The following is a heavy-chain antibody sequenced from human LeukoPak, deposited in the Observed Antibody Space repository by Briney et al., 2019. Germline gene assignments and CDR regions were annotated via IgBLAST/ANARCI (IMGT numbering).Heavy chain of an antibody. J-gene: IGHJ4*02. Sequence: PSETLSLTCTVSGGSINSSSYYWAWLRQPPGKGLEWIGNIYYSGSTYYNPPLKSRVTISVDTSKNQFSLKLSSVTAADTAVYFCARMLMITFGGVIVENKPFDYWGQGTLVTVSS. D-gene: IGHD3-16*02. V-gene: IGHV4-39*01. CDR2: IYYSGST. CDR1: GGSINSSSYY. CDR3: ARMLMITFGGVIVENKPFDY.